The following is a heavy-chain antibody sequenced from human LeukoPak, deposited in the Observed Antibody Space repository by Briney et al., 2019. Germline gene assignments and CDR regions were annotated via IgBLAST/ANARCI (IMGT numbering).Heavy chain of an antibody. CDR1: GYTFTRFG. Sequence: ASVKVSCKASGYTFTRFGITWVRQAPGQGLEWMGWISAYNGNTNYAQKLQGRVTMTTDTSTSTAYMELRSLRSDDTAVYYCARDSDYYGSGSYYYWGQGTLVTVSS. D-gene: IGHD3-10*01. V-gene: IGHV1-18*01. J-gene: IGHJ4*02. CDR3: ARDSDYYGSGSYYY. CDR2: ISAYNGNT.